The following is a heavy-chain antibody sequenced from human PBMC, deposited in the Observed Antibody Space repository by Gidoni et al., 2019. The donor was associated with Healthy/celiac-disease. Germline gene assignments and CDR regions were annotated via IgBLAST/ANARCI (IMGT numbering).Heavy chain of an antibody. CDR2: IYYSGST. Sequence: QVQLQESGPGLVKPSETLSLTCTVSGGSVSSGSYYWSWIRQPPGKGLEWIGYIYYSGSTNYNPSLKSRVTISVDTSKNQFSLKLSSVTAADTAVYYCARDLSYYDSSGHPFDIWGQGTMVTVSS. D-gene: IGHD3-22*01. CDR3: ARDLSYYDSSGHPFDI. CDR1: GGSVSSGSYY. V-gene: IGHV4-61*01. J-gene: IGHJ3*02.